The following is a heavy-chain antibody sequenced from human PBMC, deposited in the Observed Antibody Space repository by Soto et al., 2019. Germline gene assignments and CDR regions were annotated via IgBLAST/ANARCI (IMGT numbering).Heavy chain of an antibody. D-gene: IGHD3-3*01. CDR3: AREVLWSGYHYALAV. CDR1: GFTFSSSV. J-gene: IGHJ6*02. CDR2: IWSDGSKK. Sequence: QVQLEESGGGVVQPGRSLRLSCAASGFTFSSSVMHWVRQAPGRGLEWVAVIWSDGSKKYYADSVTGRFAISRDNSINALYLQMSSLSAEDTAVYYFAREVLWSGYHYALAVWGQGTTVTVSS. V-gene: IGHV3-33*01.